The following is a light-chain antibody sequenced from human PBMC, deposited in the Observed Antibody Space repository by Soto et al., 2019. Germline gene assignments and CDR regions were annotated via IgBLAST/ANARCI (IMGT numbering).Light chain of an antibody. V-gene: IGKV3-20*01. CDR2: GAS. CDR3: QQYGSSPFI. J-gene: IGKJ3*01. CDR1: QSVSNSY. Sequence: EIVLTQSPGTLSLSPGERATLSCRASQSVSNSYLAWYQQTPGQAPRLLIYGASYRATGIPDRFSGSGSGTDFTLTISRLEPEDFAVFYCQQYGSSPFIFGPGTKVDIK.